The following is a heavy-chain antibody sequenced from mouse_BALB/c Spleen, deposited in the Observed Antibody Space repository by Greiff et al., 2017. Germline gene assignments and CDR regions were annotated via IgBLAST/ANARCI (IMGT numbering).Heavy chain of an antibody. CDR3: TRKGYGTWFAY. Sequence: VQLQQPGAELVKPGASVKLSCKASGYTFTSYYMYWVKQRPGQGLEWIGGINPSNGGTNFNEKFKSKATLTVDKSSSTAYMQLSSLTSEDSAVYYCTRKGYGTWFAYWGQGTLVTVSA. V-gene: IGHV1S81*02. CDR2: INPSNGGT. CDR1: GYTFTSYY. D-gene: IGHD1-2*01. J-gene: IGHJ3*01.